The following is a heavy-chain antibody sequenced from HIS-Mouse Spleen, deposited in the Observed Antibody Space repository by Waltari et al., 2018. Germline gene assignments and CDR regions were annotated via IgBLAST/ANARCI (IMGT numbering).Heavy chain of an antibody. CDR1: GGSISSRTYY. D-gene: IGHD6-13*01. Sequence: QLQLQESGPGLVKPSETLSLTCTVSGGSISSRTYYLGWIRQPPGTGLEWIGSIYYSGSTSYNPSLKSRVTISVDTSKNQFSLKLSSVTAADTAVYYCAREIPYSSSWYDWYFDLWGRGTLVTVSS. J-gene: IGHJ2*01. CDR2: IYYSGST. CDR3: AREIPYSSSWYDWYFDL. V-gene: IGHV4-39*07.